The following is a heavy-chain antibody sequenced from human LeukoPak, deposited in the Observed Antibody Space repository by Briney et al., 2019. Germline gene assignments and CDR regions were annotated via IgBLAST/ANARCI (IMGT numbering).Heavy chain of an antibody. CDR3: ARDGYNRGIFDY. J-gene: IGHJ4*02. Sequence: PGGSLRLSCSASAFTFISYWMSWVRQAPGKGLEWVANIKQDGSEKYYVDSVKGRFTISRDNAKNSLYLQMNRLRAEDTAVYYCARDGYNRGIFDYWGQGTLVTVSS. CDR1: AFTFISYW. CDR2: IKQDGSEK. V-gene: IGHV3-7*01. D-gene: IGHD5-24*01.